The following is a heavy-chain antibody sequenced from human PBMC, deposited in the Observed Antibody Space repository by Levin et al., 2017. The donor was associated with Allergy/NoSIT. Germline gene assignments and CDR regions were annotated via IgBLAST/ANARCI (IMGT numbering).Heavy chain of an antibody. CDR1: GFTFSSYA. V-gene: IGHV3-23*01. J-gene: IGHJ4*02. D-gene: IGHD6-19*01. CDR3: AKALVPSLAVAGTFDY. CDR2: ISGSGGST. Sequence: GGSLRLSCAASGFTFSSYAMSWVRQAPGKGLEWVSAISGSGGSTYYADSVKGRFTISRDNSKNTLYLQMNSLRAEDTAVYYCAKALVPSLAVAGTFDYWGQGTLVTVSS.